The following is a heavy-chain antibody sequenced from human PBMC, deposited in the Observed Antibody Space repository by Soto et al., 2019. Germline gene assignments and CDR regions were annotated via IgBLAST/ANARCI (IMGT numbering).Heavy chain of an antibody. J-gene: IGHJ6*02. Sequence: QITLKESGPPLVKPTQTLTLTCTFSGFSLTTSGVGVGWIRQPPGKALEWLALIYWDDGKRYSPSLKSRPTITKDTSKNQVVLTMTIMDPVDTATYYCAHARYPYYCYGMDVWGQGTTVTVSS. CDR1: GFSLTTSGVG. CDR2: IYWDDGK. V-gene: IGHV2-5*02. D-gene: IGHD2-2*02. CDR3: AHARYPYYCYGMDV.